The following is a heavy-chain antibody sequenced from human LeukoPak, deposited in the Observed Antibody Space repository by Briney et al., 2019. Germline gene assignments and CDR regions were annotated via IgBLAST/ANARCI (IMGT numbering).Heavy chain of an antibody. CDR2: ISYDGSNK. CDR1: GFTFSSYA. D-gene: IGHD3-10*01. Sequence: GGSLRLSCAASGFTFSSYAMHWVRQAPGKGLEWVAVISYDGSNKYYADSVKGRFTISRDNSKNTLYLQMNSLRAEDTAVYYCAREQAYYGSGSYYYWGQGTLVTVSS. CDR3: AREQAYYGSGSYYY. J-gene: IGHJ4*02. V-gene: IGHV3-30-3*01.